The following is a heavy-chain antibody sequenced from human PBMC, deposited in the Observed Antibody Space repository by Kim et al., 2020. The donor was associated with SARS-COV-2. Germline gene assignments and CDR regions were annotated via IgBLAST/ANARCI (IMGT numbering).Heavy chain of an antibody. CDR2: IKQDGSEK. J-gene: IGHJ6*02. Sequence: GGSLRLSCAASGFTFSSYWMSWVRQAPGKGLEWVANIKQDGSEKYYVDSVKGRFTISRDNAKNSLYLQMNSLRAEDTAVYYCARDGVRITMVRGVKYYYYYGMDVWGQGTTVTVSS. V-gene: IGHV3-7*01. D-gene: IGHD3-10*01. CDR1: GFTFSSYW. CDR3: ARDGVRITMVRGVKYYYYYGMDV.